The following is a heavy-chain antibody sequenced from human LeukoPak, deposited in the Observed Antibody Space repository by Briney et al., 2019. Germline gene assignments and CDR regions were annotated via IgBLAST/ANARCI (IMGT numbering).Heavy chain of an antibody. CDR1: GFTFSSYA. V-gene: IGHV3-23*01. Sequence: QAGGSLRLSCAVSGFTFSSYAMSWVRQAPGRGLEWVSAISGSAGSIYYADSVKGRFTISRDNSKNTLYLQMNRLRVEDTAVYYCAKDYTAMVNYYMDVWGKGTTVTVSS. CDR2: ISGSAGSI. CDR3: AKDYTAMVNYYMDV. J-gene: IGHJ6*03. D-gene: IGHD5-18*01.